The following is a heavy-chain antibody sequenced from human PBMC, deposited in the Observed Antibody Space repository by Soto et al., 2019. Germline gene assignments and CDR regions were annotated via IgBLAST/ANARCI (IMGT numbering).Heavy chain of an antibody. V-gene: IGHV1-24*01. CDR2: FDPEDGET. J-gene: IGHJ4*02. CDR1: GYTLTELS. D-gene: IGHD3-22*01. CDR3: ATDLDYYYDSSGYPN. Sequence: ASVKVSCKVSGYTLTELSMHWVRQAPGKGLEWMGGFDPEDGETIYAQKFQGRVTMTEGTSTDTAYMELSSLRSEDTAVYYCATDLDYYYDSSGYPNWGQGTLVTVSS.